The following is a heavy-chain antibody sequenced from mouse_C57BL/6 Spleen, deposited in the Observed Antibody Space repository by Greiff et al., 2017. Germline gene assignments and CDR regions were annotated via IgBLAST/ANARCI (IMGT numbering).Heavy chain of an antibody. CDR2: IYPGDGDT. CDR1: GYAFSSSW. V-gene: IGHV1-82*01. Sequence: LQESGPELVKPGASVKISCKASGYAFSSSWMNWVKQRPGKGLEWIGRIYPGDGDTNYNGKFKGKATLTADKSSSTAYMQLSSLTSEDSAVYFCARDGSSAGDFDYWGQGTTLTVSS. CDR3: ARDGSSAGDFDY. J-gene: IGHJ2*01. D-gene: IGHD1-1*01.